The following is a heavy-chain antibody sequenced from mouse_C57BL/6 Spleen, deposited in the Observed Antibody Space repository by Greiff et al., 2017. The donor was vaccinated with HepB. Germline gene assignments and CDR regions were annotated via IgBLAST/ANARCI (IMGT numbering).Heavy chain of an antibody. CDR3: ARKGVYDYDDGYAMDY. J-gene: IGHJ4*01. Sequence: QVTLKVSGPGILQSSQTLSLTCSFSGFSLSTSGMGVSWLRQPSGKGLVWLAHIYWDDDKRYNPSLKSRLTISKDTSRNQVFRKITSVDTADTATYYGARKGVYDYDDGYAMDYWGQGTSVTVSS. CDR2: IYWDDDK. D-gene: IGHD2-4*01. CDR1: GFSLSTSGMG. V-gene: IGHV8-12*01.